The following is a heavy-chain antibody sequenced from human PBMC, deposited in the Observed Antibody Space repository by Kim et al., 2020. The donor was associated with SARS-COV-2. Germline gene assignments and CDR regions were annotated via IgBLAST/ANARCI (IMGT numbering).Heavy chain of an antibody. J-gene: IGHJ5*02. Sequence: SETLSLTCTVSGASITSSGSYWSWIRQYPEKGLVWIGYIYYSGSTYSPSLKSRVTISADTSKNQVSLKLNSVTAADTAFYYCARGEVVSHLGTKINWFDP. CDR2: IYYSGST. CDR3: ARGEVVSHLGTKINWFDP. V-gene: IGHV4-31*03. CDR1: GASITSSGSY. D-gene: IGHD3-16*02.